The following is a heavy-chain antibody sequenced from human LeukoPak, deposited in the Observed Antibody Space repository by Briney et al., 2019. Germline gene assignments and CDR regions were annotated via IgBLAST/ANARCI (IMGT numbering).Heavy chain of an antibody. D-gene: IGHD2-15*01. CDR2: IWYDGNNK. CDR3: ARQHCSGGDCYFFD. V-gene: IGHV3-33*08. J-gene: IGHJ4*02. Sequence: GGSLRLSCGASRFTFSNYWMSWVRQAPGKGLEWVALIWYDGNNKYYADSVKGRFTISRDNSKNTLYLQLNSLRAEDTAVYYCARQHCSGGDCYFFDWGQGTLVTVSS. CDR1: RFTFSNYW.